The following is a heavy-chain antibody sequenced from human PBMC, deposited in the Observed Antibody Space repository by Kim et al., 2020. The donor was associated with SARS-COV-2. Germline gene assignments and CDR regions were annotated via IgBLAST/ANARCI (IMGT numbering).Heavy chain of an antibody. J-gene: IGHJ4*02. CDR3: SSSTLGAYFDY. Sequence: TYYADAGKGGFTMSRDIPKDTLYLQMNSLRAEDTAVYYCSSSTLGAYFDYWGQGSLVTVSS. D-gene: IGHD7-27*01. V-gene: IGHV3-53*01. CDR2: T.